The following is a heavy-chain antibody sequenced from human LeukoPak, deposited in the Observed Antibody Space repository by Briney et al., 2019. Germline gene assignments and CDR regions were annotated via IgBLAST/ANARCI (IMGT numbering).Heavy chain of an antibody. J-gene: IGHJ6*03. CDR3: AKQGSDFWSGYSQAQAYMDV. V-gene: IGHV3-23*01. D-gene: IGHD3-3*01. CDR2: ISGSGGST. CDR1: GFTFSSYA. Sequence: GGSLRLSCAASGFTFSSYAMSWVRQAPGKGLEWVSAISGSGGSTYYADSVKGRFTISRDNSKNTLYLQMNSLRAEDTAVYYCAKQGSDFWSGYSQAQAYMDVWGKGTTVTVSS.